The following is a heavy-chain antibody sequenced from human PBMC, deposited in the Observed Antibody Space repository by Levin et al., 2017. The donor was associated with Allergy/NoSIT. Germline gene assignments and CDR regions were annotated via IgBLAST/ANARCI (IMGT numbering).Heavy chain of an antibody. V-gene: IGHV4-4*02. CDR2: IYHSGST. CDR3: ARDSVVVPAAFDY. CDR1: GGSISSSNW. D-gene: IGHD2-2*01. Sequence: SETLSLTCAVSGGSISSSNWWSWVRQPPGKGLEWIGEIYHSGSTNYNPSLKSRVTISVDKSKNQFSLKLSSVTAADTAVYYCARDSVVVPAAFDYWGQGTLVTVSS. J-gene: IGHJ4*02.